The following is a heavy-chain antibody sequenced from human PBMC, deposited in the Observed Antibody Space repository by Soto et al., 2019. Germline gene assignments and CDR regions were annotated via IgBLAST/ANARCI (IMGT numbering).Heavy chain of an antibody. D-gene: IGHD5-18*01. Sequence: QVQLVESGGGVVQPGRSLRLSCAASGFTFSSYAMHWVRQAPGKGLEWVAVISYDGSNKYYADSVKGRFTISRDNSKNTLYLQMNSLRAEDTAVYYCARDTRGYSQTDTDYWGQGTLVTVSS. J-gene: IGHJ4*02. CDR3: ARDTRGYSQTDTDY. CDR2: ISYDGSNK. CDR1: GFTFSSYA. V-gene: IGHV3-30-3*01.